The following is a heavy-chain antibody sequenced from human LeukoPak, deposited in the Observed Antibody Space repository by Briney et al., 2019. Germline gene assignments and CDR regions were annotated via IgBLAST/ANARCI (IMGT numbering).Heavy chain of an antibody. Sequence: GGSLRLSCAASGFTFSDYYMSWIRQAPGKGLEWVSYISSSGSTIYYADSVKGRFTISRDNAKNSLYLQMNSLRAEDTAVYYCASGPRTYYYDTSGRGFDYWGQGTLVTVSS. V-gene: IGHV3-11*01. CDR2: ISSSGSTI. D-gene: IGHD3-22*01. CDR3: ASGPRTYYYDTSGRGFDY. CDR1: GFTFSDYY. J-gene: IGHJ4*02.